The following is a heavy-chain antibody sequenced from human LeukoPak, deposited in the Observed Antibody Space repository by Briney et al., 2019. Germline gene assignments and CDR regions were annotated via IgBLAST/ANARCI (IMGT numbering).Heavy chain of an antibody. D-gene: IGHD3-10*01. Sequence: GGSLRLSCAASGFTFSSSAMSWVRQAPGKGLEWVSAISGSGGVTYYRDSVKGRFTVSRDNSKNTLYLQMNSLRAEDTALFYCAKNGSGTSRAFDVWGQGTMVTVSS. V-gene: IGHV3-23*01. J-gene: IGHJ3*01. CDR3: AKNGSGTSRAFDV. CDR2: ISGSGGVT. CDR1: GFTFSSSA.